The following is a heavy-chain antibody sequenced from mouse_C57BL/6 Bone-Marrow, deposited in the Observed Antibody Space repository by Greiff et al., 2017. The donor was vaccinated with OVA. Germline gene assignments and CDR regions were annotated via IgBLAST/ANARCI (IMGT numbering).Heavy chain of an antibody. CDR1: GYSITSDY. V-gene: IGHV3-8*01. CDR2: ISYSGST. D-gene: IGHD1-1*02. CDR3: ARYGGTYGDYYFDF. Sequence: EVKVDESGPGLAKPSQTLSLTCSVTGYSITSDYWNWIRKFPGNKLEYMGYISYSGSTYYNPSLKSRISITPDTSTNQYYLQLNSVTTEDTATYYCARYGGTYGDYYFDFWGQGTTLTVSS. J-gene: IGHJ2*01.